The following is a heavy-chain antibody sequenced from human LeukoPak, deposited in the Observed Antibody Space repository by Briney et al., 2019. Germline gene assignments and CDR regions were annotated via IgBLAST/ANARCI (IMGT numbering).Heavy chain of an antibody. J-gene: IGHJ4*02. CDR3: ARESHVERDDF. V-gene: IGHV3-53*01. CDR1: GFTVSSNY. CDR2: IYSGGST. D-gene: IGHD1-1*01. Sequence: SGGSLRLSCAASGFTVSSNYMSWVRQAPGKGLEWVSVIYSGGSTYYADSVKGRFTISRDNSKNTLYLQMNSLRAEDTAVYYCARESHVERDDFWGQGTLITVSS.